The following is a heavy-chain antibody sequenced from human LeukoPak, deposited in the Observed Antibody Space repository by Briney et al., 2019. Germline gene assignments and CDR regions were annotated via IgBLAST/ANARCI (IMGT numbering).Heavy chain of an antibody. Sequence: GGSLRLSCAASGFTFSSYSMNWVRQAPGKGLEWVSSISSSSYIYYADSVKGRFTISRDNAKNTLYLQLNSLRSEDTGVYYCAKEGTYGDFDYWGQGTLVTVSS. D-gene: IGHD4-17*01. CDR3: AKEGTYGDFDY. V-gene: IGHV3-21*04. CDR1: GFTFSSYS. J-gene: IGHJ4*02. CDR2: ISSSSYI.